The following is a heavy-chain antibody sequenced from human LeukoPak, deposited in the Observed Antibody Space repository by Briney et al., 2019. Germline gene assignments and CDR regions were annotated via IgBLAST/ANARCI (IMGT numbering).Heavy chain of an antibody. CDR3: ANQVIAAAGTFDY. CDR2: ISGSGGST. D-gene: IGHD6-13*01. Sequence: GGSLRLSCAASGFTFSSYAMSWVRQAPGKGLEWVSAISGSGGSTYYADSVKGRFTIPRDNSKNTLYLQMNSLRAEDTAVYYCANQVIAAAGTFDYWGQGTLVTVSS. CDR1: GFTFSSYA. J-gene: IGHJ4*02. V-gene: IGHV3-23*01.